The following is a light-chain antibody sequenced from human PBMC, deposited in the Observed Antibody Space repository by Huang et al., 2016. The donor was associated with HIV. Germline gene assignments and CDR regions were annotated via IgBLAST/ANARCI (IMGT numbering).Light chain of an antibody. J-gene: IGKJ3*01. CDR2: EAS. V-gene: IGKV3-11*01. CDR1: QSISSS. CDR3: HQRSNWFT. Sequence: EIVLTQSPATLSLSPGERAILSCRASQSISSSLAWYQHKPGQAARLLIYEASNRATGIPGRFRGSESGTDFTLTISSLEPEDFAVYYCHQRSNWFTFGPGTRVDIK.